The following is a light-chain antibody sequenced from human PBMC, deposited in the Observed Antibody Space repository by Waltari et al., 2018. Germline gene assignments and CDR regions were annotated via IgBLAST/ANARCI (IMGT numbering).Light chain of an antibody. J-gene: IGKJ2*01. CDR2: RVP. CDR1: QSLVHSHRNTY. Sequence: DVVLTQSPLSLPVTLGQPASISCRSSQSLVHSHRNTYLNWFQQRPGQSPRRLIYRVPNRDSGVPDRFTSSGSCTDFTLQISRVETEDVGVYYCMQGTHWPYTFGQGTKLEIK. CDR3: MQGTHWPYT. V-gene: IGKV2-30*02.